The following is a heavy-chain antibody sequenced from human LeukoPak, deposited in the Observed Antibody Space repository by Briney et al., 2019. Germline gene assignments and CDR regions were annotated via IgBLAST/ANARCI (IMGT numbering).Heavy chain of an antibody. D-gene: IGHD4-23*01. J-gene: IGHJ1*01. V-gene: IGHV3-20*04. CDR3: ARGTEDYGGNSGYFQH. CDR1: GFTFDDYG. Sequence: GGSLRLSCAASGFTFDDYGMSWVRQAPGKGLEWVSGINWNGGSTGYADFVKGRFTISRDNAKNSLYLQMNSLRAEDTALYYCARGTEDYGGNSGYFQHWGQGTLVTVSS. CDR2: INWNGGST.